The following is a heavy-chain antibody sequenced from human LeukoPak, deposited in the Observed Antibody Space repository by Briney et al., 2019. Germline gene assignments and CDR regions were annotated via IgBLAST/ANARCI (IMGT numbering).Heavy chain of an antibody. Sequence: SETLSLTCTVSGGSIRSYYWSWMGQPPGKGREGMGCIYYSGSTNYNPSLKRRVSISVDTSKNQFSLKLSSVTAADTAVYYCARLRPGPRYYYDSSTGGSVAYWGQGPLVPVSS. CDR2: IYYSGST. CDR3: ARLRPGPRYYYDSSTGGSVAY. V-gene: IGHV4-59*08. J-gene: IGHJ4*02. D-gene: IGHD3-22*01. CDR1: GGSIRSYY.